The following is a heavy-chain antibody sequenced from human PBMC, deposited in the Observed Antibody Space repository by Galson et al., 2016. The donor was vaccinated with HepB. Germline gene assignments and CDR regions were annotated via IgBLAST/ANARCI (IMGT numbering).Heavy chain of an antibody. CDR1: GFTFNSFA. CDR2: ISHDGSNK. J-gene: IGHJ5*02. Sequence: SLRLSCAASGFTFNSFAMHWVRQAPGKGLEWVAVISHDGSNKYYADSVKGRFTISRDNSKNTLYLQMNSLRTEDTAVYYCARDGGDIVVVPVAMSGGFDPWGQGTVVTVSA. V-gene: IGHV3-30-3*01. D-gene: IGHD2-2*01. CDR3: ARDGGDIVVVPVAMSGGFDP.